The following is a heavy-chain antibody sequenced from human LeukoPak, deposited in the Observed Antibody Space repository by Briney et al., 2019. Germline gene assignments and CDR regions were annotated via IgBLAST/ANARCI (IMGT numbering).Heavy chain of an antibody. Sequence: KPSETLSLTCNLPGGSISSYSWSWIRQPPGRGLEWIGYIYYSGSTNYSPSLKSRVTISVDTSKNQFSLKLSSVTAADTAVYYCARDHRIAVAGTGGFDYWGQGTLVTVSS. V-gene: IGHV4-59*01. CDR3: ARDHRIAVAGTGGFDY. CDR1: GGSISSYS. J-gene: IGHJ4*02. D-gene: IGHD6-19*01. CDR2: IYYSGST.